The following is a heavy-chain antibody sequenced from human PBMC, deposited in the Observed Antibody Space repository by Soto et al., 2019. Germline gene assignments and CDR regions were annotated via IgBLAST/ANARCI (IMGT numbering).Heavy chain of an antibody. CDR1: GFTFSSYA. Sequence: EVQLLESGGGLVQPGGSLRLSCTASGFTFSSYAMSWVRQAPGKGLEWVARMSGSGGNTYYADSVKGRFTISRENSKNTLFLQMNSLRAVDTAIYYCAKDRVGEVRNEAFYMWGQGTMVTVS. CDR3: AKDRVGEVRNEAFYM. V-gene: IGHV3-23*01. D-gene: IGHD3-10*01. J-gene: IGHJ3*02. CDR2: MSGSGGNT.